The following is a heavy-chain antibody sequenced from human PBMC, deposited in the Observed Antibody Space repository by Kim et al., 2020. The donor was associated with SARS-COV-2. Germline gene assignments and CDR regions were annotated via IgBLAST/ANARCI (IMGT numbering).Heavy chain of an antibody. V-gene: IGHV1-8*01. CDR2: MNPNSGNT. D-gene: IGHD3-9*01. Sequence: ASVKVSCKASGYTFTSYDINWVRQATGQGLEWMGWMNPNSGNTGYAQKFQCRVTMTRNTSIGTAYMELSSLRSEDTAVYCCARGRRYFDWLSPYYYYYTMDVWGQGTTVTVSS. CDR3: ARGRRYFDWLSPYYYYYTMDV. J-gene: IGHJ6*02. CDR1: GYTFTSYD.